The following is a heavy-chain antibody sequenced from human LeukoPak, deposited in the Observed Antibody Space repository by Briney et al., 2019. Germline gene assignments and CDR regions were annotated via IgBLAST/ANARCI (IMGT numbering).Heavy chain of an antibody. CDR1: GFTFSSYA. Sequence: GGSLRLSCAASGFTFSSYAMSWVRQAPGKGLEWVSAISGSGGSTYYADSVKGRFTISRDNSKNTLYLRMNSLRAEDTAVYYCAKTLLNYDSSGYPYYFDYWGQGTLVTVSS. CDR3: AKTLLNYDSSGYPYYFDY. CDR2: ISGSGGST. D-gene: IGHD3-22*01. J-gene: IGHJ4*02. V-gene: IGHV3-23*01.